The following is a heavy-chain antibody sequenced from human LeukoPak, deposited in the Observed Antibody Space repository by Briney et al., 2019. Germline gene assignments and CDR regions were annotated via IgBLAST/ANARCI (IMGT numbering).Heavy chain of an antibody. J-gene: IGHJ4*02. V-gene: IGHV4-39*07. CDR3: ARGARAGYSYDPFDY. Sequence: SETLSLTCTVSGGSISSSSYYWGWIRQPPGKGLEWIGSIYYSGSTYYNPSLKSRVTISVDTSKNQFSLKLSSVTAADTAVYYCARGARAGYSYDPFDYWGQGTLVTVSS. CDR2: IYYSGST. D-gene: IGHD5-18*01. CDR1: GGSISSSSYY.